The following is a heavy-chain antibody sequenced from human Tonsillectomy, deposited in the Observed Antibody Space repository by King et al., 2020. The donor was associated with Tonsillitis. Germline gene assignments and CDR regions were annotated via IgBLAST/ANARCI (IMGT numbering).Heavy chain of an antibody. CDR2: ISYDGSNK. CDR1: GFTFSDYA. D-gene: IGHD3-3*01. J-gene: IGHJ6*02. Sequence: VQLVESGGGVVQPGRSLRLSCAASGFTFSDYAMLWVRQAPGEGLEWVAVISYDGSNKYYADSLKGRFTISRDNSKNTLYLQMNSLRAEDTAVYYCARESSAYYDIWSGYHYYCSMDVWGQGTTVTVYS. V-gene: IGHV3-30-3*01. CDR3: ARESSAYYDIWSGYHYYCSMDV.